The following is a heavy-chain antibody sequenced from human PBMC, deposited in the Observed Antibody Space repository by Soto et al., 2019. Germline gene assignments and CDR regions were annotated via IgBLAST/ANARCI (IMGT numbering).Heavy chain of an antibody. CDR1: GFTFSSYA. Sequence: GGSLRLSCAASGFTFSSYAMSWVRQAPGKGLEWVSAISGSGGSTYYADSVKGRFTISRDNSKNTLYLQMNSLRAEDTAVYYCAKAREDIVVVPAAMVRTVTTGYYYYMDVWGKGTTVTVSS. J-gene: IGHJ6*03. V-gene: IGHV3-23*01. D-gene: IGHD2-2*01. CDR2: ISGSGGST. CDR3: AKAREDIVVVPAAMVRTVTTGYYYYMDV.